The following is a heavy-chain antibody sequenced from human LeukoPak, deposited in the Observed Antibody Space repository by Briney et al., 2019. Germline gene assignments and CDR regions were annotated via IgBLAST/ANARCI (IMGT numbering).Heavy chain of an antibody. V-gene: IGHV3-15*01. CDR3: TTVPPWVTTGYFNY. CDR2: IKSKTDGGTT. Sequence: GGSLRLSCATSGFTFSNAWMSWVRQAPGKGLEWVGRIKSKTDGGTTEYAAPVKGKSTISRDDSKNTVYLQMNSLKIDDTAVYYCTTVPPWVTTGYFNYWGQGTLVTVSS. CDR1: GFTFSNAW. J-gene: IGHJ4*02. D-gene: IGHD4-17*01.